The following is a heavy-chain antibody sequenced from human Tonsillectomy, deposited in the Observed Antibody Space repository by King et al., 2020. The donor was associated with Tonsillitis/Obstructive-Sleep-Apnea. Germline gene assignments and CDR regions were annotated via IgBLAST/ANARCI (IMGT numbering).Heavy chain of an antibody. CDR1: GYSFTTYW. J-gene: IGHJ6*03. CDR3: ATSPWCSYYPYYYYMDV. V-gene: IGHV5-51*01. Sequence: QLVQSGAEVKKPGESLKISCKGSGYSFTTYWIGWVRQMPGKGLELMGIIYPSDSDTRYSPSFQGQVTISADKSINTAYLQWSSLKASDTAMYFCATSPWCSYYPYYYYMDVWGKGTTVTVSS. CDR2: IYPSDSDT. D-gene: IGHD3-10*01.